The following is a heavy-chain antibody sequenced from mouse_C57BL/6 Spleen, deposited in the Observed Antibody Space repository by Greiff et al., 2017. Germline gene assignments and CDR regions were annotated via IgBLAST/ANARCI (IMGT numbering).Heavy chain of an antibody. CDR2: IHPNSGST. D-gene: IGHD1-1*01. CDR1: GYTFTSYW. V-gene: IGHV1-64*01. CDR3: ARRTYYYGSSYDYFDD. Sequence: QVQLQQPGAELVKPGASVKLSCKASGYTFTSYWMHWVKQRPGQGLEWIGMIHPNSGSTNYNEKFKSKATLTVDTSSSTAYMQLSSLTSEDSAVYYCARRTYYYGSSYDYFDDWGQGTTLTVSS. J-gene: IGHJ2*01.